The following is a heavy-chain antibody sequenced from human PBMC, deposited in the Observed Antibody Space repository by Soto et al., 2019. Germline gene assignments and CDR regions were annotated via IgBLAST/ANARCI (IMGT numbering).Heavy chain of an antibody. CDR1: GGSISSGGYY. D-gene: IGHD3-10*01. CDR3: ARGGFEDD. V-gene: IGHV4-31*03. Sequence: QVQLQESGPGLVKPSQTLSLTCTVSGGSISSGGYYWSWIRQQPGKGLVWIGYIYYTGSTYYNPPVKSRVTIPVHTSKTRFSLKLSSVTAADTAVYSCARGGFEDDWGERNLVTVSA. J-gene: IGHJ4*02. CDR2: IYYTGST.